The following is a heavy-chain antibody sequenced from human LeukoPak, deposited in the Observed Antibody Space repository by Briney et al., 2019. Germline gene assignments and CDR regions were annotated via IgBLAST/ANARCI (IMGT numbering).Heavy chain of an antibody. D-gene: IGHD3-10*01. Sequence: SVKVSCKASGGTFSSYAISWVRQAPGQGLEWMGGIIPIFGTANYAQKFQGRVTITADKSTSTAYMELSSLRSEDTAVYYCARDSDYYGSGSDYWGQGTLVIVSS. V-gene: IGHV1-69*06. CDR3: ARDSDYYGSGSDY. CDR1: GGTFSSYA. CDR2: IIPIFGTA. J-gene: IGHJ4*02.